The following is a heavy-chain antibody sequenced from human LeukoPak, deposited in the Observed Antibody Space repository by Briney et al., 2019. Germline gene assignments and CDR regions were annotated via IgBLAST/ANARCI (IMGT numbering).Heavy chain of an antibody. J-gene: IGHJ4*02. CDR1: GFTFSSSP. CDR3: AKDRGRRDGYNLNYFDY. Sequence: GGSLRLSCAASGFTFSSSPMSWVRQAPGKGLGWVSSISADGPTYYADSVKGRFTISRDNSKNTLYLQMNSLRAEDTAVYYCAKDRGRRDGYNLNYFDYWGQGTLVTVSS. V-gene: IGHV3-23*01. D-gene: IGHD5-24*01. CDR2: ISADGPT.